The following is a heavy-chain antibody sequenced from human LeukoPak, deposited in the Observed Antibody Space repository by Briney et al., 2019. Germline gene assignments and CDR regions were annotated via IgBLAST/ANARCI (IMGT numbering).Heavy chain of an antibody. V-gene: IGHV3-23*01. CDR3: AKETLKSSSWSRGDY. J-gene: IGHJ4*02. CDR1: GFTFSSYA. CDR2: ISDSGGST. D-gene: IGHD6-13*01. Sequence: PGGSLRLSCAASGFTFSSYAMSWVRQAPGKGLEWVSAISDSGGSTYYADSVKGRFTISRDNSKNTLYLQMNSLRAEDTAVYYCAKETLKSSSWSRGDYWGQGTLVTVSS.